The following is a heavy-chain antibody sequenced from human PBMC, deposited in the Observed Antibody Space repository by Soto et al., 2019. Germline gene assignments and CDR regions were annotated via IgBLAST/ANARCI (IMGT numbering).Heavy chain of an antibody. CDR2: IYYSGST. D-gene: IGHD2-15*01. CDR3: ARFCSGGSCNWFDP. V-gene: IGHV4-30-4*01. CDR1: GGSISSGNW. J-gene: IGHJ5*02. Sequence: SETLSLTCAVSGGSISSGNWWSWIRQPPGKGLYWIGYIYYSGSTYYNPSLKSRVTISVDTSKNQFSLNLRSVTAADTAVYYCARFCSGGSCNWFDPWGQGTPVTVSS.